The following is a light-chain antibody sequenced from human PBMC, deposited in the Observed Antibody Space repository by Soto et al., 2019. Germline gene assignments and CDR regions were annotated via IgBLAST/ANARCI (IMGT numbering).Light chain of an antibody. CDR3: SSYTSISTYV. Sequence: QSALTQPASVSGSPGQSIAISCTGTSSDIGSYNYVSWYQQHPGKAPRLLISDVKNRPAGVSDRFSGSKSGNTASLTISGLQDEDEADYYCSSYTSISTYVFGTGTKLTVL. J-gene: IGLJ1*01. CDR2: DVK. CDR1: SSDIGSYNY. V-gene: IGLV2-14*01.